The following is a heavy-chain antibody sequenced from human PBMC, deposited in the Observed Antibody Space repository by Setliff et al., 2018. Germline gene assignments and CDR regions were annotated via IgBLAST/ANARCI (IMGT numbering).Heavy chain of an antibody. J-gene: IGHJ6*03. CDR3: ARALRFLEWLLPSGGYYYYYMDV. CDR1: GYTFTSYD. V-gene: IGHV1-8*03. Sequence: ASVKVSCKASGYTFTSYDINWVRQATGQGLEWMGWMNPNSGNTGYAQKFQGRVTITRSTSISTAYMELSSLRSEDTAVYYCARALRFLEWLLPSGGYYYYYMDVWGKGTTVTVSS. D-gene: IGHD3-3*01. CDR2: MNPNSGNT.